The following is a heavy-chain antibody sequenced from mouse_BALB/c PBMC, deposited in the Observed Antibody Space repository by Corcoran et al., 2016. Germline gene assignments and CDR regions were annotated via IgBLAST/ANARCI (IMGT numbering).Heavy chain of an antibody. CDR1: GCTFPNYG. CDR3: SRDPAWFAY. Sequence: QIQFVQSGPELKKPGETVKISCKASGCTFPNYGMNWVKQAPGKGLKWLGWINTYTGEPTYADDFKGRFAFSLETSASTAYLQINKLKNEDTATYFCSRDPAWFAYWGQGTLVTVSA. J-gene: IGHJ3*01. CDR2: INTYTGEP. V-gene: IGHV9-3-1*01.